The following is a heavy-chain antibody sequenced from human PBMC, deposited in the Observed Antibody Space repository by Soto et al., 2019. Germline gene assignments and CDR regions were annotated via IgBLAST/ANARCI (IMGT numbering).Heavy chain of an antibody. V-gene: IGHV4-30-4*01. Sequence: QVQLQESGPGLVKPSQTLSLTCTVSGGSISSGDYYWSWIRQPPGKGLEWIGYIYYSGSTYYNPSLKSRVTISVDTSKNQFSLKLSSVTAADTAVYYCARRIMIVVEGGGAFDIWGQGTMVTVSS. CDR3: ARRIMIVVEGGGAFDI. CDR2: IYYSGST. D-gene: IGHD3-22*01. J-gene: IGHJ3*02. CDR1: GGSISSGDYY.